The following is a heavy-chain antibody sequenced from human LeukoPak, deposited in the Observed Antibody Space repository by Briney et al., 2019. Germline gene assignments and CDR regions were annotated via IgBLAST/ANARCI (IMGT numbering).Heavy chain of an antibody. V-gene: IGHV3-53*01. Sequence: GGSLRLSCSASGFSVDSNYMSWVRQAPGKVLEWVSVIYSNGKEYYAESAKGRFTISRDISKNSLDLQMNRLRGEDTAVYYCARESPTSGIDSWGQGTLVIVSS. CDR1: GFSVDSNY. CDR2: IYSNGKE. D-gene: IGHD2-15*01. J-gene: IGHJ5*01. CDR3: ARESPTSGIDS.